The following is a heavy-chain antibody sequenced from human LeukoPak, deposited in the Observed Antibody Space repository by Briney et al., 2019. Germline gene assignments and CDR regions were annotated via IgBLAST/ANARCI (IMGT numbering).Heavy chain of an antibody. D-gene: IGHD3-22*01. Sequence: GASVKVSCKASGYTFTGYYMHWVRQAPGQGLEWMGWINPNSGGTNYAQKFQGRVTMTRDTSISTAYMEPSRLRSEDTAVYYCAGLGKSSGYYPGLDYYYMDVWGKGTTVTVSS. CDR2: INPNSGGT. CDR3: AGLGKSSGYYPGLDYYYMDV. CDR1: GYTFTGYY. J-gene: IGHJ6*03. V-gene: IGHV1-2*02.